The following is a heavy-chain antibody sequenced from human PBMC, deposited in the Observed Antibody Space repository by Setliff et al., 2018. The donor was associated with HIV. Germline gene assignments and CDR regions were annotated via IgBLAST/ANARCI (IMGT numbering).Heavy chain of an antibody. Sequence: ESGSYAGEPPQTLTLTCTFSGFSLASSGVGVAWVRQPPGEGLEWLALIYWDDDVRYSPPLKNRLTLSKDNSKNQVVLAMSNMDPVDTATYFCAHFTHFRDVYFDSWGPGILVTVSS. CDR1: GFSLASSGVG. V-gene: IGHV2-5*02. CDR3: AHFTHFRDVYFDS. J-gene: IGHJ4*01. CDR2: IYWDDDV. D-gene: IGHD2-21*01.